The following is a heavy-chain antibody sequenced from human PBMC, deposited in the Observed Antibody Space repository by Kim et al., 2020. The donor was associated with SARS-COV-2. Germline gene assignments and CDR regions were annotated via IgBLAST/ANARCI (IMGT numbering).Heavy chain of an antibody. CDR2: ISWNSGSI. CDR1: GFTFDDYA. CDR3: AKDRGSGYDYRGGKFDY. V-gene: IGHV3-9*01. J-gene: IGHJ4*02. Sequence: GGSLRLSCAASGFTFDDYAMHWVRQAPGKGLEWVSGISWNSGSIGYADSVKGRFTISRDNAKNSLYLQMNSLRAEDTALYYCAKDRGSGYDYRGGKFDYWGQGTLVTVSS. D-gene: IGHD5-12*01.